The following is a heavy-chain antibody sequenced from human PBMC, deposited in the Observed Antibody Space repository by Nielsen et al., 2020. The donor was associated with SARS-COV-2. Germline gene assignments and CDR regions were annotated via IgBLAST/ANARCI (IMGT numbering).Heavy chain of an antibody. V-gene: IGHV3-9*01. D-gene: IGHD6-19*01. CDR1: GFTFGDYD. CDR2: IRWNSGSI. J-gene: IGHJ4*01. CDR3: AAKYGGEWLAVFDY. Sequence: SLKISCAASGFTFGDYDMHWVRQAPGKGLEWVSGIRWNSGSIGYADSVKGRFTISRDNAKNSLYLQMNSLRPEDTALYYCAAKYGGEWLAVFDYWGQGTQVTVSS.